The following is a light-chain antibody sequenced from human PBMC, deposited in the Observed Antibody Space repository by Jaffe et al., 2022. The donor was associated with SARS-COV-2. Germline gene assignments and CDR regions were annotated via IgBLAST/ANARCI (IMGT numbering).Light chain of an antibody. CDR2: DAS. Sequence: EIVLTQSPATLSLSPGESATLSCRASQSVSSYFAWYQQKPGQAPRLLIFDASTRATGIPARFSGSGSGTDFTLTISSLEPADFAVYYCQQRFNWPPTFGQGTKVEMK. CDR1: QSVSSY. CDR3: QQRFNWPPT. V-gene: IGKV3-11*01. J-gene: IGKJ1*01.